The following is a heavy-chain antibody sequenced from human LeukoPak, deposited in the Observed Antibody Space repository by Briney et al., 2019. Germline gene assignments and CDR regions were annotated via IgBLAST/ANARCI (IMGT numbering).Heavy chain of an antibody. CDR3: AKEGSGWYYLDY. J-gene: IGHJ4*01. D-gene: IGHD6-19*01. CDR2: IESDGSKE. CDR1: RFSFASYD. V-gene: IGHV3-30*02. Sequence: GGSLRLSCVASRFSFASYDIHWVRPAPGKGLEGVTFIESDGSKEYYADSVKGPFTISRNNTMNTVNAQMNSLRPEDTAVYCCAKEGSGWYYLDYWG.